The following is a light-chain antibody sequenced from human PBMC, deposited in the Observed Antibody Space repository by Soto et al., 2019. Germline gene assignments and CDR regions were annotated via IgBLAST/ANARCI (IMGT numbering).Light chain of an antibody. CDR2: AVS. Sequence: QSALTQPASVSGSPGQSITISCTGTSSDVGDYNYVYWYQQHPGKAPKLMIYAVSNRPSGVSNRFSGSKSGNTASLTISGLQAEDESDYFCSSYTSSSTPYVFGTGTKVTVL. CDR1: SSDVGDYNY. CDR3: SSYTSSSTPYV. J-gene: IGLJ1*01. V-gene: IGLV2-14*03.